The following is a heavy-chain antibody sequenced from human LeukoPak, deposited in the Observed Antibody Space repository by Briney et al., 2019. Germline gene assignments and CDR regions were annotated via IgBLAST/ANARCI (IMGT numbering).Heavy chain of an antibody. Sequence: EASVKVSCKASGYTFTGYYMNWVRQAPGQGLEWMGRINPNSGGTNYAQKFRGRVTMTRDTSISTAYMELSRLRSDDTAVYYCARVGDGLNDAFDIWGQGTMVTVSS. D-gene: IGHD5-24*01. CDR2: INPNSGGT. CDR1: GYTFTGYY. CDR3: ARVGDGLNDAFDI. J-gene: IGHJ3*02. V-gene: IGHV1-2*06.